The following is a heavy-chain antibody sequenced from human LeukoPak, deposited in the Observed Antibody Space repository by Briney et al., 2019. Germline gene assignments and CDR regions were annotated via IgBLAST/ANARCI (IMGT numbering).Heavy chain of an antibody. D-gene: IGHD3-16*02. CDR2: IYYSGST. CDR1: DDSIRRDNYY. J-gene: IGHJ4*02. CDR3: ATHPLLDY. V-gene: IGHV4-39*01. Sequence: PAETLSLTCTVSDDSIRRDNYYWGWIRQPPGKGLEWIGSIYYSGSTYYNPSLKSRVSISVDPSKSQFSLKLTSVTAADTAVYYCATHPLLDYWGQGSLVTVSS.